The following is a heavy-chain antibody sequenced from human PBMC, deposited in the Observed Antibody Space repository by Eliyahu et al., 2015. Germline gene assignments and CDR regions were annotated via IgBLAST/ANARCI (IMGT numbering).Heavy chain of an antibody. CDR1: GGSISSSSYY. J-gene: IGHJ6*02. Sequence: QLQLQESGPGLVKPSETLSLTCTVSGGSISSSSYYWGWIRQPPGKGLEWIGSIYYSGSTYYNPSLKSRVTISVDTSKNQFSLKLSSVTAADTAVYYCARQDIAVAGTAYYYGMDVWGQGTTVTVSS. CDR3: ARQDIAVAGTAYYYGMDV. D-gene: IGHD6-19*01. CDR2: IYYSGST. V-gene: IGHV4-39*01.